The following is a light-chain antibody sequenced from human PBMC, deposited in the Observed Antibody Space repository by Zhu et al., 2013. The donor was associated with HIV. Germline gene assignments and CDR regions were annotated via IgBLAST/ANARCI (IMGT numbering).Light chain of an antibody. Sequence: EIVLTQSPGTLSLSPGERATLSCRASQSVSRTSLAWYQQKPGQAPRLLIYGASSRATGIPDRFTGSASGTDFTLTISRLEPEDFAMYYCQQYGTSPLTFGGGTKVEIK. J-gene: IGKJ4*01. V-gene: IGKV3-20*01. CDR3: QQYGTSPLT. CDR2: GAS. CDR1: QSVSRTS.